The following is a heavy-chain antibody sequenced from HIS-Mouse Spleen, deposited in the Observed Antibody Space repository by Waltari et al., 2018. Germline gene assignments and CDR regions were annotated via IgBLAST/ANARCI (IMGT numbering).Heavy chain of an antibody. CDR3: AREIPYSSSWYDWYFDL. J-gene: IGHJ2*01. CDR2: IYYSGGT. CDR1: GGSISSSRYY. V-gene: IGHV4-39*07. D-gene: IGHD6-13*01. Sequence: QLQLQESGPGLVKPSETLSLTCTVAGGSISSSRYYWGWIRQHPGRGLEWIGSIYYSGGTYYNPALKRRVTISVDTSKNQFSLKLSAVTAADTAVYYCAREIPYSSSWYDWYFDLWGRGTLVTVSS.